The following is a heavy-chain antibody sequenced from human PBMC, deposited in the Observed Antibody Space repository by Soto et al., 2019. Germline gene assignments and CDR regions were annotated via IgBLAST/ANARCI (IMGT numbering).Heavy chain of an antibody. CDR3: ARDNGMAGSFDP. J-gene: IGHJ5*02. V-gene: IGHV3-48*02. CDR1: GFTFSSYS. CDR2: IISSSTTI. D-gene: IGHD2-8*01. Sequence: EVQLVESGGGWVKRGGSLRLSCAASGFTFSSYSMNWVRQAPGKGLEWIAYIISSSTTIFYADSVKGRFTISRDNAKSSLYLQMNGLRDEDTAVYYCARDNGMAGSFDPWGQGTLVTVSS.